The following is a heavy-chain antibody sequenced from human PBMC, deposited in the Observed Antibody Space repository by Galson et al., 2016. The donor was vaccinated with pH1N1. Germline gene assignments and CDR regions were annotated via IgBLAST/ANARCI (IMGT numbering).Heavy chain of an antibody. V-gene: IGHV4-61*02. CDR3: ARDVAFGELGKWFDP. J-gene: IGHJ5*02. CDR1: GGSISSGGYY. CDR2: ISTSGST. Sequence: TLSLTCTVSGGSISSGGYYWSWIRPPAGKGLEWVGRISTSGSTHYNPSLKSRVTISVDTSKNQFSLKLSSVTAADTAVYYCARDVAFGELGKWFDPWGQGTLVTVSS. D-gene: IGHD3-10*01.